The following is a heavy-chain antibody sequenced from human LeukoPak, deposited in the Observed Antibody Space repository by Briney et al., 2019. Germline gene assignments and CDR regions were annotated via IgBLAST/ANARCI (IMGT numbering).Heavy chain of an antibody. CDR1: GGTCSSYA. Sequence: SVKVSCKASGGTCSSYAISWVRQAPGQGLEWMGGIIPIFGTANYAQKFQGRVTITANESTSTAYMELSSLRSEDTAVYYCARDSSGYYRDWYFDLWGRGTLVTVSS. D-gene: IGHD3-22*01. V-gene: IGHV1-69*13. CDR2: IIPIFGTA. J-gene: IGHJ2*01. CDR3: ARDSSGYYRDWYFDL.